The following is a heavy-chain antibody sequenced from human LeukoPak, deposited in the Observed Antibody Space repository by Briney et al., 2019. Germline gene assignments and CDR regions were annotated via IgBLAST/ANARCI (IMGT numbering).Heavy chain of an antibody. D-gene: IGHD3-3*01. CDR3: ARGGGGFWSGYYSFDY. CDR2: IYYTGST. CDR1: GGSISSYY. J-gene: IGHJ4*02. V-gene: IGHV4-59*01. Sequence: SKTLSLTCTVSGGSISSYYWSWIRQPPGKGLEWIGYIYYTGSTTYNPSLKSRVTISVDTSKNQFSLKLSSVTAADTAVYYCARGGGGFWSGYYSFDYWGQGTLVTVSS.